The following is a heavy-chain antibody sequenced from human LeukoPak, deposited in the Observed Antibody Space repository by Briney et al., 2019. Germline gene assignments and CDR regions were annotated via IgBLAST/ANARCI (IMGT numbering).Heavy chain of an antibody. D-gene: IGHD3-22*01. J-gene: IGHJ3*02. Sequence: SQTLSLTCTVSGGSISSGDYYWSWIRQPPGKGLEWIGYIYYSGSTYYNPSLKSRVTISEDTSKNQFSLKLSSVTAADTAVYYCARPVRRGYYKGAFDIWGQGTMVTVSS. CDR2: IYYSGST. CDR1: GGSISSGDYY. V-gene: IGHV4-30-4*08. CDR3: ARPVRRGYYKGAFDI.